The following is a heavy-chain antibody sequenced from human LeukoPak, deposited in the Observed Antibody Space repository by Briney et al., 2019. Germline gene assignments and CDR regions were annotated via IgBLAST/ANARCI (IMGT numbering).Heavy chain of an antibody. Sequence: GASVKVSCKASGGTFSSYAISWVRQAPGQGLAWMGRIIPILGIANYAQKFQGRVTITADKSTSTAYMELSSLRSEDTAVYYCARDTSTTVVTPYYFDYWGQGTLVTVSS. V-gene: IGHV1-69*04. CDR2: IIPILGIA. CDR3: ARDTSTTVVTPYYFDY. D-gene: IGHD4-23*01. CDR1: GGTFSSYA. J-gene: IGHJ4*02.